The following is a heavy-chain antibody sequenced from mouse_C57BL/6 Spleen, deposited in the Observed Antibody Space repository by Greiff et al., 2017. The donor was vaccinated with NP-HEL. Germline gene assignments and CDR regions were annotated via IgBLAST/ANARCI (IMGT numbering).Heavy chain of an antibody. CDR2: IDPENGDT. CDR1: GFNIKDDY. CDR3: TTSLTTVVATRAY. V-gene: IGHV14-4*01. J-gene: IGHJ3*01. Sequence: VQLQQSGAELVRPGASVKLSRTASGFNIKDDYMHWVKQRPEQGLEWIGWIDPENGDTEYASKFQGKATITADTSSNTAYLQLSSLTSEDTAVYYCTTSLTTVVATRAYWGQGTLVTVSA. D-gene: IGHD1-1*01.